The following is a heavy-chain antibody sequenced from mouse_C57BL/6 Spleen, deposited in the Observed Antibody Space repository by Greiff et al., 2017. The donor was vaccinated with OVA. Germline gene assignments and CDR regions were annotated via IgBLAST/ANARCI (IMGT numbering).Heavy chain of an antibody. CDR2: ISSGGDYI. J-gene: IGHJ1*03. V-gene: IGHV5-9-1*02. CDR3: TRQSGTYWYFDV. Sequence: EVKVVESGEGLVKPGGSLKLSCAASGFTFSSYAMSWVRQTPEKRLEWVAYISSGGDYIYYADTVKGRFTISRDNARNTLYLQMSSLKSEDTAMYYCTRQSGTYWYFDVWGTGTTVTVSS. CDR1: GFTFSSYA. D-gene: IGHD4-1*01.